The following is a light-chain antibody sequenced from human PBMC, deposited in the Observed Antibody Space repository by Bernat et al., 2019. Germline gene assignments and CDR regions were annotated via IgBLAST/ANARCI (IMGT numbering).Light chain of an antibody. Sequence: IVITQSPATLSLSPGERATLSCRASQRVLYNLAWYQQKPGRAPRLLIFDTSNRATGVPARFSCSRSGAEFTLTISSLQSEDFAVYYCHHYNNWPQTFGQGTKVEI. CDR1: QRVLYN. J-gene: IGKJ1*01. CDR3: HHYNNWPQT. CDR2: DTS. V-gene: IGKV3-15*01.